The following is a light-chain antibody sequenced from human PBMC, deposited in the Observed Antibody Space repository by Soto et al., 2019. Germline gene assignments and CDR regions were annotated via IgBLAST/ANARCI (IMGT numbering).Light chain of an antibody. CDR1: SSDVGGYNY. V-gene: IGLV2-14*03. Sequence: QSVLTQPASVSGSPGQSINISCTGTSSDVGGYNYVSWYQHHPGKAPKLIIYDVSNRPSGVSNPFSGSKSGNTASLTISGLQPEDEADYYCSSYTTSNTRQIVVGTGTKVT. CDR2: DVS. CDR3: SSYTTSNTRQIV. J-gene: IGLJ1*01.